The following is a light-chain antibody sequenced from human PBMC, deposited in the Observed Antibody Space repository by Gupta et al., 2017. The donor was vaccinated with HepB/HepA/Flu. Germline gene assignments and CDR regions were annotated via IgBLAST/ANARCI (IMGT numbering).Light chain of an antibody. CDR2: DAS. V-gene: IGKV3-15*01. Sequence: IVMTQSPATLSVSPGERATLSCRASQTVSSNLAWYQQKPGQAPRLLIYDASTRATGIPARFSGSGSGTEFTLTSSSLQSEDSAVYYCQHYNKWPPWTFGQGTKVEIK. CDR3: QHYNKWPPWT. CDR1: QTVSSN. J-gene: IGKJ1*01.